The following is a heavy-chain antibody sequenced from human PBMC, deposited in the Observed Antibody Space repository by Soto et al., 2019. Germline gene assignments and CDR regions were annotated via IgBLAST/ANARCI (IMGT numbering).Heavy chain of an antibody. D-gene: IGHD4-17*01. V-gene: IGHV1-46*03. J-gene: IGHJ4*02. CDR1: GYTFTSYY. CDR3: ARDDVLDDYGDYRWSY. Sequence: ASVKVSCKASGYTFTSYYMHWVRQAPGQGLEWMGIINPSGGSTSYAQKFQGRVTMTRDTSTSTVYMELSSLRSEDTAVYYCARDDVLDDYGDYRWSYWGQGTLVTVS. CDR2: INPSGGST.